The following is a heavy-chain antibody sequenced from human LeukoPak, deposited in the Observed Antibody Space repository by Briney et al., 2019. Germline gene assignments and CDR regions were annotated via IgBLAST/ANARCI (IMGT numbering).Heavy chain of an antibody. J-gene: IGHJ4*02. Sequence: GGSLRLSCAASGFAFSSYAMHWVRQAPGKGLEYVSAISSNEGSTYYANSVKGRFTISRDNSKNTLYLQMGSLRAEDMAVYYCARVSRDPFFGYSRDHYFDYWGQGTLVTVSS. D-gene: IGHD3-22*01. CDR1: GFAFSSYA. CDR2: ISSNEGST. V-gene: IGHV3-64*01. CDR3: ARVSRDPFFGYSRDHYFDY.